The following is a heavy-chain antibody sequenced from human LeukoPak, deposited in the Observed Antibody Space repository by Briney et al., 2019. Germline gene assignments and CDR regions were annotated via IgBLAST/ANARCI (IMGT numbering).Heavy chain of an antibody. D-gene: IGHD1-26*01. CDR1: GGSFSGYY. J-gene: IGHJ3*02. CDR2: IYTSGST. Sequence: SETLSLTCAVYGGSFSGYYWNWIRQPAGNGLEWIGRIYTSGSTNYNPSLKSRVTMSVDTSKNQFSLKLTSVTAADTAVYHCAREGRYSGSPLDVFDIWGQGTMVTVSS. CDR3: AREGRYSGSPLDVFDI. V-gene: IGHV4-4*07.